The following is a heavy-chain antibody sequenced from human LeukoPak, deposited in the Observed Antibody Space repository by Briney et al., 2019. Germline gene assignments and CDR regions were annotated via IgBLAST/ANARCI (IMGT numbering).Heavy chain of an antibody. V-gene: IGHV3-23*01. CDR2: IGGPTET. CDR1: GFTFDDCA. D-gene: IGHD4-23*01. CDR3: AKDASPRNSIWDYFGK. J-gene: IGHJ4*02. Sequence: GGSLRLSCVASGFTFDDCAMTWVRQAPGKGPEWVSSIGGPTETYYADSVKGRFTVSRDNSQNTLYLQMSSLRAEDTAVYYCAKDASPRNSIWDYFGKWGQGALVTVS.